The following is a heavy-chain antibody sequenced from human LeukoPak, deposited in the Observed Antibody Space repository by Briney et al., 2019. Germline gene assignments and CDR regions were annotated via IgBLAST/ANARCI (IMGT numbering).Heavy chain of an antibody. CDR2: IHYSGST. CDR3: ASNTGTVFDY. CDR1: GGSISSYS. D-gene: IGHD7-27*01. V-gene: IGHV4-59*01. Sequence: SETLSLTCTVSGGSISSYSWSWIRQPPGKGLEWIGYIHYSGSTEYNPSLRSRVTISLEMSKRQFSLNLTSVTAADTAVYYCASNTGTVFDYWGQGALVTVSS. J-gene: IGHJ4*02.